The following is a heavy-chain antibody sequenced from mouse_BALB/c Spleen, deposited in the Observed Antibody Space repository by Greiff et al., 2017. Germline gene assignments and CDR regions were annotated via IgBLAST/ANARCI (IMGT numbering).Heavy chain of an antibody. V-gene: IGHV14-3*02. CDR3: ARGYYLYAMDY. CDR1: GFNIKDTY. Sequence: DVKLQESGAELVKPGASVKLSCTASGFNIKDTYMHWVKQRPEQGLEWIGRIDPANGNTKYDPKFQGKATITADTSSNTAYLQLSSLTSEDTAVYYCARGYYLYAMDYWGQGTSVTVSS. J-gene: IGHJ4*01. CDR2: IDPANGNT. D-gene: IGHD1-1*01.